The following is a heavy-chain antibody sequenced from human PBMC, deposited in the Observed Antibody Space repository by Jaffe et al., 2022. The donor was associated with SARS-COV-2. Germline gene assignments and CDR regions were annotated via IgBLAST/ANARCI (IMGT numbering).Heavy chain of an antibody. CDR1: GFTFKNSW. CDR2: IKSEADGGTR. V-gene: IGHV3-15*05. CDR3: MIEGDGY. J-gene: IGHJ4*02. Sequence: EVQLVESGGGLVKPGGSLRLSCAASGFTFKNSWMSWVRQAPGKGLEWVGRIKSEADGGTRDYGAPVKGRFTMSRDDSENMLYLHMTSLRTEDTALYYCMIEGDGYWGQGTLVIVSS. D-gene: IGHD2-15*01.